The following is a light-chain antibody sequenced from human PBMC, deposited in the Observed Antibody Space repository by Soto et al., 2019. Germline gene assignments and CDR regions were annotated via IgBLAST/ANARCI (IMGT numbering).Light chain of an antibody. CDR2: DVS. Sequence: QSALTQPASVSGSPGQSITISCTGTSSDVGGYNYVSWYQQHPGKAPKLMIYDVSNRPSGVSNRFSGSKSGNTASLTISGLQAEDEADFFFSSYKSRYPLVIRRGTQLTVL. CDR1: SSDVGGYNY. CDR3: SSYKSRYPLV. V-gene: IGLV2-14*01. J-gene: IGLJ2*01.